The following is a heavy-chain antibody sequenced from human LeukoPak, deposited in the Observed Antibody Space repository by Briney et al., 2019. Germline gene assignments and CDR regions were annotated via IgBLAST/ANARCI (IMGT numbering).Heavy chain of an antibody. V-gene: IGHV4-59*08. CDR1: GGSISSYY. CDR3: ARLRSVSIWYFDL. CDR2: IYYSGST. D-gene: IGHD5/OR15-5a*01. J-gene: IGHJ2*01. Sequence: PSETLSLTCTVSGGSISSYYWSWIRQPPGKGLEWIGYIYYSGSTNYNPSLKSRVTISVDTSKNQSSLKLRSVTAADTAVYYCARLRSVSIWYFDLWGRGTLVTVSS.